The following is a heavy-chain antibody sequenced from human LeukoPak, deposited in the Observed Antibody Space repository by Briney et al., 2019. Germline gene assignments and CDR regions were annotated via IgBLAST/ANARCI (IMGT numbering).Heavy chain of an antibody. J-gene: IGHJ4*02. CDR3: ATGAMVYEY. D-gene: IGHD2-8*01. V-gene: IGHV1-24*01. Sequence: ASVKVSCKVSGSTLTELSIDWVRQAPGKGLECMGTFGPQVGETIHAQNLQGRLKMTADTSTDTAYMEVTSLQSEDTAVYYCATGAMVYEYWGQGTLVTVSS. CDR2: FGPQVGET. CDR1: GSTLTELS.